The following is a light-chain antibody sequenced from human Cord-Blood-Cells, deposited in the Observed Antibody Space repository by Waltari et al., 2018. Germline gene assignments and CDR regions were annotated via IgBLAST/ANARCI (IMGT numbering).Light chain of an antibody. Sequence: QSVLTQPPSASGTPGQRVTISCSGSSSNIGSNTVNWYQQLPGTAPKLLIYSNNQPPSGVPDRFSGSKSGTSASLAISGLQSEDEADYYCAAWDDSLNGFWVFGGGTKLTVL. J-gene: IGLJ3*02. CDR1: SSNIGSNT. CDR2: SNN. CDR3: AAWDDSLNGFWV. V-gene: IGLV1-44*01.